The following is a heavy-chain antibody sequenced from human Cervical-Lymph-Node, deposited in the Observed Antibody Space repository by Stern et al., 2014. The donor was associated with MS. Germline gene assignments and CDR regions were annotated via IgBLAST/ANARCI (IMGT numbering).Heavy chain of an antibody. CDR3: ARDDGSTWLLDY. Sequence: QVQLGQSGAEVKKPGASVKVSCKASGYTFTGNAMHWVRQAPGQRLEWMGWTNTDSGNTKYSQKFQGRVTITRDTSASTAYMELSSLRSEDTAVYYCARDDGSTWLLDYWGQGTLVTVSS. J-gene: IGHJ4*02. D-gene: IGHD6-13*01. CDR2: TNTDSGNT. CDR1: GYTFTGNA. V-gene: IGHV1-3*04.